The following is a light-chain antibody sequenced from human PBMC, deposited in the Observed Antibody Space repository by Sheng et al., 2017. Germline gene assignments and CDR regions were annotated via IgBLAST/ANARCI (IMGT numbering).Light chain of an antibody. CDR1: QHISGY. CDR3: LQYNDFPWT. Sequence: DIQMTQSPSAMSASVGDRVTITCRASQHISGYLAWFQQKPGKVPRRLIYAAASLQSGVPSRFSGSASGTEFTLTINSLQPKDFATYYCLQYNDFPWTFGQGTKVDI. CDR2: AAA. V-gene: IGKV1-17*03. J-gene: IGKJ1*01.